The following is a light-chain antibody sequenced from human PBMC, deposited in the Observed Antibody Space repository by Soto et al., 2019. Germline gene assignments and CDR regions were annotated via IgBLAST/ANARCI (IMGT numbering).Light chain of an antibody. V-gene: IGKV3-20*01. Sequence: EIVLTQSPGTLSLSPGERATLSCRASQSVSSSYLAWYQQKPGQAPRLLIYGASSRATGIPDRFSGSGSGTDFTLTISRLEPEYFAVYYCQQYGSSPLFCPGTKVDIK. CDR3: QQYGSSPL. J-gene: IGKJ3*01. CDR2: GAS. CDR1: QSVSSSY.